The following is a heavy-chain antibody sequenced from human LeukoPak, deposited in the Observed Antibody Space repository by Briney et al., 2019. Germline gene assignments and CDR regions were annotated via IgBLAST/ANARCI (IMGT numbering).Heavy chain of an antibody. D-gene: IGHD6-13*01. CDR1: GGSISSYY. J-gene: IGHJ6*02. CDR3: ARVSPIPAAGSSYYFAMDV. CDR2: IYYSGST. Sequence: SETLSLTRTVSGGSISSYYWSWIRQPPGEGLEWIAYIYYSGSTNYNPSLKSRLTISVDTSKNQFSLKLTSVTAADTAVHYCARVSPIPAAGSSYYFAMDVWGQGTTVTVSS. V-gene: IGHV4-59*12.